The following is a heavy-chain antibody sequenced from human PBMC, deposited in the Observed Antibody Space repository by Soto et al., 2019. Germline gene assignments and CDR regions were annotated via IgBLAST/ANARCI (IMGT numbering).Heavy chain of an antibody. J-gene: IGHJ4*02. CDR3: ARDDSGDARLDY. CDR2: IYYSGST. Sequence: SETLSLTCTVSVGSISSYYWSWIRQPPGKGLEWIGYIYYSGSTNYNPSLKSRVTISVDTSKNQFSLKLSSVTAADTAVYYCARDDSGDARLDYWGQGTLVTVS. CDR1: VGSISSYY. V-gene: IGHV4-59*01. D-gene: IGHD3-10*01.